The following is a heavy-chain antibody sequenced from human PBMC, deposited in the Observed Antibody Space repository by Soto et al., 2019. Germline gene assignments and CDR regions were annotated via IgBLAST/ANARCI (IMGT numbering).Heavy chain of an antibody. CDR1: GGSISSYY. CDR3: ARDRIQSIVGATRDVLNWFDP. J-gene: IGHJ5*02. D-gene: IGHD1-26*01. CDR2: INHSGST. Sequence: SETLSLTCPVSGGSISSYYWSWIRQPPGKGLEWIGEINHSGSTNYNPSLKSRVTISVDTSKNQFSLRLSSVTAADTAVYYCARDRIQSIVGATRDVLNWFDPWDQGTLVTVSS. V-gene: IGHV4-34*01.